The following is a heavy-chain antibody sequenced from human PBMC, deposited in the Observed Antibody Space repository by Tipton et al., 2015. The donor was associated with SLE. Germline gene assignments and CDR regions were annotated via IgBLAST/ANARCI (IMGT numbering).Heavy chain of an antibody. Sequence: GLVKPSETLSLTCAVYGGSFSGYYWSWIRQPPGKGLQWIGEINHSGSTNYNPSLKSRVTISVDTSKNQFSLKLSSVTAADTAVYYCARGFVQGFLKSPPEYRSKGDLVAVPS. V-gene: IGHV4-34*01. CDR2: INHSGST. CDR3: ARGFVQGFLKSPPEY. J-gene: IGHJ4*02. CDR1: GGSFSGYY. D-gene: IGHD3-3*01.